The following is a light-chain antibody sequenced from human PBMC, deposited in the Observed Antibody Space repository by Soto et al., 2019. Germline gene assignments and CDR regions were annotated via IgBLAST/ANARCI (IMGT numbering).Light chain of an antibody. CDR2: GAF. V-gene: IGKV3-15*01. CDR1: QSVSTN. J-gene: IGKJ1*01. CDR3: QQYNTWWT. Sequence: EIVMTQYPAIQSVSPGERATLSCRASQSVSTNLAWYQQKRGQAPRLLIYGAFSRATGIPARFSGNGSGTEFTLTISSMKSEDFAVYYCQQYNTWWTFGQGTKVDIK.